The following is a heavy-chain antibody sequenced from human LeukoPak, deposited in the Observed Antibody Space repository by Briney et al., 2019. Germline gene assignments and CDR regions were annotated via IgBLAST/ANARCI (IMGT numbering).Heavy chain of an antibody. CDR3: ARDNWDYGSSMDV. Sequence: SETLSLTCTVSGGTISSYYWSWIRQPPGKGLEWIGYIYYSGSTNYNPSLKSRVTISVDTSKNQFSLKLSSVTAADTAVYYCARDNWDYGSSMDVWGQGTTVTVSS. V-gene: IGHV4-59*01. J-gene: IGHJ6*02. CDR2: IYYSGST. CDR1: GGTISSYY. D-gene: IGHD1-7*01.